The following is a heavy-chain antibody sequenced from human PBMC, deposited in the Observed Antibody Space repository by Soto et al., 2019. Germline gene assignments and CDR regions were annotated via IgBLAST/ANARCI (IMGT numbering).Heavy chain of an antibody. J-gene: IGHJ5*02. V-gene: IGHV4-39*01. D-gene: IGHD3-9*01. CDR1: GASITTNHHN. CDR2: IHYRGDT. Sequence: QVQLQGSGPGLVRPSETLSLTCTVSGASITTNHHNWAWARHPPGKGLEWMGNIHYRGDTYFNPSLGSRLSMSVDTSKNQFSLKLTSVTAADTAVYYCARLPTGYPNWFDPWGQGTLVTVSS. CDR3: ARLPTGYPNWFDP.